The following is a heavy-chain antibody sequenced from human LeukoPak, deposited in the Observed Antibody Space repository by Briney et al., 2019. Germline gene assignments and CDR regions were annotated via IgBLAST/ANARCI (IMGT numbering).Heavy chain of an antibody. V-gene: IGHV3-7*03. Sequence: GGSLRLSCEGSAFIFSGHWMSWVRQTPGKGLEWVASIKEDGSVRQYVDSVKGQFTISRDNSKNMLYLQMNSLRADDTAVYYCARDRRGEYYFDYWGQGTLVTVSS. CDR2: IKEDGSVR. CDR1: AFIFSGHW. CDR3: ARDRRGEYYFDY. J-gene: IGHJ4*02. D-gene: IGHD3-10*01.